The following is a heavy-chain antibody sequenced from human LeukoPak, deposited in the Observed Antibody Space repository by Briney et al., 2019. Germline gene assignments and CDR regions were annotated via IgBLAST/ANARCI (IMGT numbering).Heavy chain of an antibody. CDR2: IYSGGST. CDR3: ARSPTSWYFDY. Sequence: GGSLRLSCAASGFTVSSNYMSWVRQAPGKGLEWVSVIYSGGSTYYADSVKGRFTISRDNSKNTLYLQMNSLRPEDTSVYFCARSPTSWYFDYWGQGTLVTVSS. D-gene: IGHD2-2*01. V-gene: IGHV3-53*05. J-gene: IGHJ4*02. CDR1: GFTVSSNY.